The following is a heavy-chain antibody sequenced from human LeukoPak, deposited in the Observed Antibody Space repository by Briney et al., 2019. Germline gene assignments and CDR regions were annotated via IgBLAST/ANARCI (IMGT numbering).Heavy chain of an antibody. CDR3: AKGYCSSPSCYSWFGWFDL. V-gene: IGHV3-23*01. CDR2: ISGSGDTT. J-gene: IGHJ5*02. CDR1: GFTFSSYA. Sequence: GGSLRLSCAASGFTFSSYAMSWVRQAPGKGLEWVSAISGSGDTTYYADSVKGRFTISRDNSKNMLYLQMNSLRAEDTAVYYCAKGYCSSPSCYSWFGWFDLWGQGTLVTVSS. D-gene: IGHD2-2*01.